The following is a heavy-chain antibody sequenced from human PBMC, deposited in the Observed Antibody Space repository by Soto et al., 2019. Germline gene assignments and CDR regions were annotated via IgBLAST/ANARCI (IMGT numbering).Heavy chain of an antibody. CDR2: ISAYNVNT. Sequence: ASVKFSCNASGYTFTSYGIICVRHAPGQGLEWMGWISAYNVNTNYAQKLHGRVTMTTDTSTSTAYMELRSLRSDDTAVYYCATLDYGDYPPTFDYWGQGTLVTVSS. CDR3: ATLDYGDYPPTFDY. V-gene: IGHV1-18*01. J-gene: IGHJ4*02. D-gene: IGHD4-17*01. CDR1: GYTFTSYG.